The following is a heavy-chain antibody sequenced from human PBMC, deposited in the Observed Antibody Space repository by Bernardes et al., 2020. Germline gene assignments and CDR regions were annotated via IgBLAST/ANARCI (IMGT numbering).Heavy chain of an antibody. V-gene: IGHV4-31*03. CDR2: MYYNGNT. D-gene: IGHD2-21*02. Sequence: SETLSLTCSVSGGSISSGGYYWSWIRQHPGKGLEWIGYMYYNGNTYYNPSLKSRVSISLDRSKNQFSLKLSSVTAADTAVYFFARDPWGDSVPQNYWYFDLWGRGTLVTVSS. CDR3: ARDPWGDSVPQNYWYFDL. J-gene: IGHJ2*01. CDR1: GGSISSGGYY.